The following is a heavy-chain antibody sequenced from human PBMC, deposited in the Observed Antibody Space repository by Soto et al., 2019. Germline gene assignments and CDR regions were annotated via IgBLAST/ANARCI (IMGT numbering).Heavy chain of an antibody. CDR3: ARHTSGGHYYDY. CDR2: ISGSSRYT. Sequence: QVQLVESGGGLVKPGGSLRLSCAASGFNFSDHYMNWVRQAPGKGLEWVSYISGSSRYTNFADSVKGRFTISRDNAQNSLYLQMNSLRVEDTAVYYCARHTSGGHYYDYWGQGTPVTVSS. J-gene: IGHJ4*02. D-gene: IGHD6-19*01. V-gene: IGHV3-11*06. CDR1: GFNFSDHY.